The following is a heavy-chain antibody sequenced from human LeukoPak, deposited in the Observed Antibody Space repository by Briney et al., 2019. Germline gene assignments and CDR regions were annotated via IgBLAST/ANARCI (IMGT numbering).Heavy chain of an antibody. CDR1: GYTLTELS. CDR3: ATAHARTGYCSGGSCYPFDY. CDR2: FDPEDGET. V-gene: IGHV1-24*01. D-gene: IGHD2-15*01. Sequence: GASVKVSCKVSGYTLTELSMHWVRQAHGKGLEWMGGFDPEDGETIYAQKFQGRVTMTEDTSTDTAYMELSSLRSEDTAVYYCATAHARTGYCSGGSCYPFDYWGQGTLVTVSS. J-gene: IGHJ4*02.